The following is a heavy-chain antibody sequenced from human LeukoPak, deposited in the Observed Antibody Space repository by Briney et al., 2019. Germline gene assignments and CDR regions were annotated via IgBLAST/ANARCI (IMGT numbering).Heavy chain of an antibody. CDR1: GGSISSGGYY. D-gene: IGHD3-22*01. CDR3: ARRYSYDSSGYFWFDP. J-gene: IGHJ5*02. Sequence: PSQTLSLTCTVSGGSISSGGYYWSWIRQHPGKGLEWIGYIYYSGSTYYNPSLKGRVTISVDTSKNQFSLKLSSVTAADTAVYYCARRYSYDSSGYFWFDPWGQGTLVTVSS. CDR2: IYYSGST. V-gene: IGHV4-31*03.